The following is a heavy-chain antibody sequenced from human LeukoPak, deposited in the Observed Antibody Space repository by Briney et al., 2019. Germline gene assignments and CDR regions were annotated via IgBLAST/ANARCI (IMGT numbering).Heavy chain of an antibody. Sequence: PGGSLRLSCAASGFTFSSYWMSWVRQAPGKGLECVANIKQDGSEKYYVDSVKGRFTISRDNAKNSLYLQMNSLRAEDTAVYYCARLGYCSSTSCYIYYYYYMDVWGKGTTVTVSS. CDR2: IKQDGSEK. V-gene: IGHV3-7*01. D-gene: IGHD2-2*02. CDR3: ARLGYCSSTSCYIYYYYYMDV. J-gene: IGHJ6*03. CDR1: GFTFSSYW.